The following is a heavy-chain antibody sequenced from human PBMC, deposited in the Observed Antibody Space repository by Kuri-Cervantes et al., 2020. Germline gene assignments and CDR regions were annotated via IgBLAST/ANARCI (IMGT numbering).Heavy chain of an antibody. CDR3: ARDLRYYYDSSPKRGYGMDV. V-gene: IGHV1-2*04. J-gene: IGHJ6*02. D-gene: IGHD3-22*01. Sequence: ASVKVSCKASGYTFTGYYMHWVRQAPGQGLEWMGWINPNSGGTNYAQKFQGWVTMTRDTSISTAYMELSSLRSEDTAVYYCARDLRYYYDSSPKRGYGMDVRGQGTTVTVSS. CDR1: GYTFTGYY. CDR2: INPNSGGT.